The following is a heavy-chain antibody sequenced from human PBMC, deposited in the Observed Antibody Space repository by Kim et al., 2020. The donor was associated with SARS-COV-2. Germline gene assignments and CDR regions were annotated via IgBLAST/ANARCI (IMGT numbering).Heavy chain of an antibody. CDR3: ARANYYDSSGYYYENAFDI. V-gene: IGHV4-59*01. CDR1: GGSISSYY. J-gene: IGHJ3*02. CDR2: IYYSGST. D-gene: IGHD3-22*01. Sequence: SETLSLTCTVSGGSISSYYWSWIRQPPGKGLEWIGYIYYSGSTNYNPSLKSRVTISVDTSKNQFSLKLSSVTAADTAVYYCARANYYDSSGYYYENAFDIWGQGTMVTVSS.